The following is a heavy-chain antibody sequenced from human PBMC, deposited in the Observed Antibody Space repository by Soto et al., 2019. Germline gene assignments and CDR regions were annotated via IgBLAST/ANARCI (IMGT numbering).Heavy chain of an antibody. CDR2: ISSSGSTI. D-gene: IGHD3-22*01. Sequence: GGSLRLSCAASGFTFSIYEMKWVRHAPGKGLEWVSYISSSGSTIYYADSVKGRFTISRDNAKNSLYLQMNSLRAEDTAVYYCARSPGAGSSGYYYYYGMDVWGQGTTVTVSS. CDR1: GFTFSIYE. V-gene: IGHV3-48*03. CDR3: ARSPGAGSSGYYYYYGMDV. J-gene: IGHJ6*02.